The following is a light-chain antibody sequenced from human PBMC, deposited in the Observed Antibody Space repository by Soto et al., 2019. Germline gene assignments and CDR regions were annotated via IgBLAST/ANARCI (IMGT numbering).Light chain of an antibody. CDR1: QSISNY. J-gene: IGKJ5*01. CDR2: GAT. V-gene: IGKV1-39*01. Sequence: DVQMTQSPSSLSASVGDRVTITCRSSQSISNYLNWYQQNPGKPPRVLIYGATNVQSGVPSRFSGSGSGTDFTLTISNLRPEDFATYYCHQTYSHPLTFGQGTRL. CDR3: HQTYSHPLT.